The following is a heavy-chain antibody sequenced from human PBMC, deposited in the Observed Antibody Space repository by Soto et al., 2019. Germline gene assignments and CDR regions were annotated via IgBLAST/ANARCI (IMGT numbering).Heavy chain of an antibody. D-gene: IGHD3-9*01. Sequence: KTSETLSLTCTVSGGSISSGDYYWSWIRQPPGKGLEWIGYIYYSGSTYYNPSLKSRVTISVDTSKNQFSLKLSSVTAADTAVYYCARAWDYDILTGYLPLPLGMDVWGQGTTVTVSS. J-gene: IGHJ6*02. CDR3: ARAWDYDILTGYLPLPLGMDV. CDR2: IYYSGST. CDR1: GGSISSGDYY. V-gene: IGHV4-30-4*01.